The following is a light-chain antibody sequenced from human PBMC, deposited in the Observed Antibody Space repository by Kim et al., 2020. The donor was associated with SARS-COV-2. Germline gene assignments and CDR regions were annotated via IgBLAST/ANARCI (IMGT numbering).Light chain of an antibody. CDR3: GADHGSGSNFGRV. J-gene: IGLJ3*02. V-gene: IGLV9-49*01. CDR2: VGTGGIVG. CDR1: SGYSNYK. Sequence: CTLSSGYSNYKVDWYQQRPGKGPRFVMRVGTGGIVGSKGDGIPDRFSVLGSGLNRYLTIKNIREEDESDYHCGADHGSGSNFGRVFGGGTQLTVL.